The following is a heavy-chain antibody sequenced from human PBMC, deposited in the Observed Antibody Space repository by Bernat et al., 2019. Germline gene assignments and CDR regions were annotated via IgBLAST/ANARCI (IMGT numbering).Heavy chain of an antibody. CDR3: ARHYGDYAYGLDV. CDR2: TYYRSKWYN. D-gene: IGHD4-17*01. Sequence: QVQLQQSGPGLVKPSQTLSLTCAISGDSVSSNSAAWNWIRQSPSRGHEWLGRTYYRSKWYNDYAVSVKSRITTSPDTTKNQFSLQLNSETPEDTAVDYCARHYGDYAYGLDVWGQGTTVTVSS. V-gene: IGHV6-1*01. J-gene: IGHJ6*02. CDR1: GDSVSSNSAA.